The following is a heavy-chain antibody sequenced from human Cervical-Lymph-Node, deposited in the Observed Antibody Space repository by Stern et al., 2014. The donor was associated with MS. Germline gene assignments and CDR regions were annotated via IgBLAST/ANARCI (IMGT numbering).Heavy chain of an antibody. D-gene: IGHD6-6*01. CDR2: INPNGGNT. Sequence: VQLVEPGAEVKKPGASVKVSCKASGYTFSNYYMHWVRQTPGQGLEWMGIINPNGGNTSHAQKFQGRVTMTRDTSTSTVYMELSSLRSEDTAVYYCARDSSSSAAADYWGQGTLVTVSS. V-gene: IGHV1-46*01. CDR3: ARDSSSSAAADY. CDR1: GYTFSNYY. J-gene: IGHJ4*02.